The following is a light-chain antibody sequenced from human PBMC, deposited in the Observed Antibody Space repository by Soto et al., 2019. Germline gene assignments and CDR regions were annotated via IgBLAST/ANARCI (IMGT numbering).Light chain of an antibody. J-gene: IGKJ4*01. Sequence: DIQMTQSPSFVSASVGDRVTITCRASQTINKWLAWYQQKPGKAPKLLIHGASTLQSGVPSRFSGSGSGTDFTLTINSLQPEDFATYYCQHSNNFPRSFGGGPRVEFK. CDR2: GAS. CDR1: QTINKW. V-gene: IGKV1-12*01. CDR3: QHSNNFPRS.